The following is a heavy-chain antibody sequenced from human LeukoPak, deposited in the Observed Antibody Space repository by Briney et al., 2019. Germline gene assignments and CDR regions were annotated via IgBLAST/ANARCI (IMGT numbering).Heavy chain of an antibody. D-gene: IGHD3-22*01. CDR2: IKQDGSET. CDR3: ARGAWYYENSADYPLAFDM. Sequence: PGGSLRLSCAASGFTFSKYWMSWVRQAPGKGLEWVANIKQDGSETNYVDSVKGRFTISRDNAKNSLYLQVNSLRAEDTSVYYCARGAWYYENSADYPLAFDMCGQGTMVTVSS. CDR1: GFTFSKYW. V-gene: IGHV3-7*01. J-gene: IGHJ3*02.